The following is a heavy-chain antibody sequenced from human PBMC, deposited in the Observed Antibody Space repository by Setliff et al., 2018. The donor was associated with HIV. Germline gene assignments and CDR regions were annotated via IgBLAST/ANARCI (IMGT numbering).Heavy chain of an antibody. CDR3: ARGTAYYNFWSGYSQDYYYYMDV. V-gene: IGHV1-2*02. J-gene: IGHJ6*03. CDR2: INPNSGDT. D-gene: IGHD3-3*01. Sequence: ASVKVSCKASGYTFTGYYMHWVRQAPGQGLEWMGWINPNSGDTNYAQKFQGRVTMTRDTSISTAYMELSRLRSDDTAVYYCARGTAYYNFWSGYSQDYYYYMDVWGKGTTVTAP. CDR1: GYTFTGYY.